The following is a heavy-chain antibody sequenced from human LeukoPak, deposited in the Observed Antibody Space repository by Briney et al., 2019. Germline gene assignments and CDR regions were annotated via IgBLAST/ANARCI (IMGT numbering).Heavy chain of an antibody. V-gene: IGHV3-7*01. J-gene: IGHJ6*03. CDR2: IKQDGSEK. Sequence: GGSLRLSCAASGFTFRTYWMSWVRQAPGKGLEWVANIKQDGSEKHYGDSVRGRFTISRDNAKNSLYLQINSLRAEDTALYFCARDTYDSSGYHFYYMDVWGKGTTVTVSS. CDR1: GFTFRTYW. D-gene: IGHD3-22*01. CDR3: ARDTYDSSGYHFYYMDV.